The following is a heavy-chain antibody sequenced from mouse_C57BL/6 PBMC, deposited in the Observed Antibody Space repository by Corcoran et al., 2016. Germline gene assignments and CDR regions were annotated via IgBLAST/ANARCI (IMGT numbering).Heavy chain of an antibody. CDR1: GYTFTTYG. D-gene: IGHD1-1*01. V-gene: IGHV9-3*01. CDR3: ARAYYYGSSPAWFAY. CDR2: INTYSGVP. Sequence: QIQLVQSGPELKKPGETVKISCKASGYTFTTYGMSWVKQAPGKGLKWMGWINTYSGVPTYADDFKGRFAFSLETSASNAYLQINNLKNEDTATYFCARAYYYGSSPAWFAYWGQGTLVTVSA. J-gene: IGHJ3*01.